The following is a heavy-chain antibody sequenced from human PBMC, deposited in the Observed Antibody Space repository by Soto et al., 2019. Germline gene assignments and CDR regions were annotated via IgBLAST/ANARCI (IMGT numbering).Heavy chain of an antibody. V-gene: IGHV3-30*18. J-gene: IGHJ4*02. CDR1: GFTFSMSG. Sequence: QVQLVESGGGVVQPGRSLRLSCAASGFTFSMSGMHWVRQAPGEGLEWVGVIYYDGSEQYYGDSVKGRFTISRDNSKNTLYLQMTSLREEDTAVYYCAKEESSGWYRTADYWGQGTLVTVSS. D-gene: IGHD6-19*01. CDR3: AKEESSGWYRTADY. CDR2: IYYDGSEQ.